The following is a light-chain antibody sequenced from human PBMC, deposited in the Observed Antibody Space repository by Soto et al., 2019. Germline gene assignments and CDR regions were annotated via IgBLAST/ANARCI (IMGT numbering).Light chain of an antibody. CDR1: SRDIGDYNY. Sequence: QFVLTQPASVSGSPGQSITIPCTGSSRDIGDYNYVSWYQQHPGEAPKLLIYEVYNQPEGVSDRFSGSKSGNTASLTISGLQTGDEGDYYCSSYSGTNTLYLFGSGTKVTV. J-gene: IGLJ1*01. CDR2: EVY. CDR3: SSYSGTNTLYL. V-gene: IGLV2-14*01.